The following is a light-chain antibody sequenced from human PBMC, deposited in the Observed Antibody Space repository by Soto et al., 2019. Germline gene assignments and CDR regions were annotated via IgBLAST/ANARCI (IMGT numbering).Light chain of an antibody. Sequence: DIQMTQSPSTLSASVGDRVTITFRASQSISSWLAWYQQKPGKAPKLLIYDASSLESGVPSRFSGSGSGTEFTLTISSLQPDDFATYYCQQYNSYWTFGQGTKVDTK. CDR3: QQYNSYWT. J-gene: IGKJ1*01. V-gene: IGKV1-5*01. CDR1: QSISSW. CDR2: DAS.